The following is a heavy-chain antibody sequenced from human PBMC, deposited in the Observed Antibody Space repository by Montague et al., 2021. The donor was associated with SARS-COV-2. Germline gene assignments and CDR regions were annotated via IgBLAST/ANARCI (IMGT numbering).Heavy chain of an antibody. V-gene: IGHV4-59*01. D-gene: IGHD3-10*01. CDR1: GGSISITC. J-gene: IGHJ4*02. Sequence: SETLSLTCTVTGGSISITCCCWSWMPPGTGLEWHGYVYYDGSPNSYHSLWDRVTITVDKSKTQCSLILRSVTAADTAVSYCATDCGSGSYCDDWGQGSLVTVSS. CDR2: VYYDGSP. CDR3: ATDCGSGSYCDD.